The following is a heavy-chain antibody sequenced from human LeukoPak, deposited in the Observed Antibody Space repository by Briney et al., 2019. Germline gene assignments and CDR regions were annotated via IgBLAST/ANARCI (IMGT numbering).Heavy chain of an antibody. D-gene: IGHD3-10*01. Sequence: GGSLRLSCAASGFTFSDYYMSWIRQAPGKGLEWVSYISNSGGATNYGDPVRGRFTISRDNSKNSLYLEMNSLRAEDTAIYYCARESYYGSGTYFNFDYWGQGILVTVSS. CDR3: ARESYYGSGTYFNFDY. CDR1: GFTFSDYY. V-gene: IGHV3-11*01. CDR2: ISNSGGAT. J-gene: IGHJ4*02.